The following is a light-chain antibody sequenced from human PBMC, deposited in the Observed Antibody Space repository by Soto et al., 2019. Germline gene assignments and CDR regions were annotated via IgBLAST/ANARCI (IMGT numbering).Light chain of an antibody. V-gene: IGKV3-15*01. CDR1: QSVSSN. Sequence: EVVLTQSPGTLSLSPGERATLSCRASQSVSSNLAWYQQKPGQAPRLLIYGASARATGIPARFSGSGSGTEFTLTISSLQSEDIAVYYCQQYNNWPKTFGQGTKVDIK. CDR2: GAS. CDR3: QQYNNWPKT. J-gene: IGKJ1*01.